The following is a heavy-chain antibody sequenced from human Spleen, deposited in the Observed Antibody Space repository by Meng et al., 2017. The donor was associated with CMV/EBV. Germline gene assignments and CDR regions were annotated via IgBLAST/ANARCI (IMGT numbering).Heavy chain of an antibody. V-gene: IGHV3-53*01. Sequence: GGSLKISCAASGFTVSGNYMSWVRQAPGKGLEWVSVIYAGDYTFYADSVRGRFTISRDISKNMLYLQMNSLRAEDTAVYYCTRDSHGGYSYAEGGMDVWGQGTTVTVSS. J-gene: IGHJ6*02. CDR1: GFTVSGNY. D-gene: IGHD5-18*01. CDR2: IYAGDYT. CDR3: TRDSHGGYSYAEGGMDV.